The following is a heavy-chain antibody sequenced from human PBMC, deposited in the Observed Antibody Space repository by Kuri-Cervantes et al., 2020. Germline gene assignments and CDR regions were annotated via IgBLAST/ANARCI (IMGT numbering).Heavy chain of an antibody. CDR1: QESFTWQG. V-gene: IGHV1-8*01. CDR3: ARAPLKYYDFWSGEYFWSTKDAVDI. J-gene: IGHJ3*02. CDR2: MNPNSGNT. D-gene: IGHD3-3*01. Sequence: VQETCKASQESFTWQGVNCAGTATGQELEWMGRMNPNSGNTGYAQKFPGRVTMTRNTSISTAYMELNRLRSEETALYYCARAPLKYYDFWSGEYFWSTKDAVDIQGDGPMVTVSS.